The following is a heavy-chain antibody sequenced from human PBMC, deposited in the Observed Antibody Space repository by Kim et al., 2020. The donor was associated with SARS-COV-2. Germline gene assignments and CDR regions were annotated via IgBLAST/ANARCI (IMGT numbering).Heavy chain of an antibody. CDR2: IYYSGST. D-gene: IGHD6-13*01. J-gene: IGHJ4*02. CDR3: ARLDRYSSSGYYFDY. V-gene: IGHV4-59*13. Sequence: SETLSLTCTVSGGSISSYYWSWIRQPPGKGLEWIGYIYYSGSTNYNPSLKSRVTISVDTSKNQFSLKLSSVTAAATAVYYCARLDRYSSSGYYFDYWGQGTLVTVSS. CDR1: GGSISSYY.